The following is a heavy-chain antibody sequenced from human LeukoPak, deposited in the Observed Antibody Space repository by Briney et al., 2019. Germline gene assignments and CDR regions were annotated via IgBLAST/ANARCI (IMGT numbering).Heavy chain of an antibody. CDR1: GGSISSRSYY. V-gene: IGHV4-39*01. CDR3: ARHFPGGSGYLYYFDY. CDR2: IYHSGST. Sequence: SETLSLTCTVSGGSISSRSYYWGWVRQPPGKGLEWIGTIYHSGSTYYNPSLKSRLIISVDTSKNQFSLKLSSVTAADTAMYYCARHFPGGSGYLYYFDYWGQGTLVTVSS. D-gene: IGHD3-3*01. J-gene: IGHJ4*02.